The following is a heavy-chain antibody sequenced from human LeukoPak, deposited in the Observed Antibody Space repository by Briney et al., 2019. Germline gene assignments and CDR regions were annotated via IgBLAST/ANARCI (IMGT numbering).Heavy chain of an antibody. Sequence: GGSLRLSCAASEFTFSSYWMSWVRQAPGKGLEWVANIKGDGGEKHYVDSVKGRFTISRDNAKNSLYLEMNSLRAEDTAVYYCARYLNSGPADYWGQGSLVTVSS. D-gene: IGHD5-12*01. CDR1: EFTFSSYW. J-gene: IGHJ4*02. CDR3: ARYLNSGPADY. CDR2: IKGDGGEK. V-gene: IGHV3-7*01.